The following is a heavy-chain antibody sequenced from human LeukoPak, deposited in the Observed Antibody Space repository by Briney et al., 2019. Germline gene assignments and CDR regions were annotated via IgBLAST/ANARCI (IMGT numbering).Heavy chain of an antibody. CDR2: IYTSGST. D-gene: IGHD5-24*01. J-gene: IGHJ6*02. CDR3: ARDSGDGYNYYYYGMDV. Sequence: SETLSLTCTVSGGSISSYYWSWIRQPAGKGLEWIGRIYTSGSTNYYPSLKSRVTMSVDTSKNQFSLKLSSVTAADTAVYYCARDSGDGYNYYYYGMDVWGQGTTVTVSS. V-gene: IGHV4-4*07. CDR1: GGSISSYY.